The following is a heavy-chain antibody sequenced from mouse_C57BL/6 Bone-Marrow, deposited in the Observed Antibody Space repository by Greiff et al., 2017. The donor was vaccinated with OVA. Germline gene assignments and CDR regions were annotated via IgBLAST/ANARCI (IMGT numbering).Heavy chain of an antibody. Sequence: QVPLPPSVSALVLPGSSVTLSCNASGSPFTAYAMHWVNQTPVHGLEWIGAIDPETGGTSYNQKFKGKAILTADKSSSTAYMELRSLTSEDSAVYYCTRYGAHWAPLAYWGQGTLVTVSA. D-gene: IGHD4-1*01. V-gene: IGHV1-15*01. CDR2: IDPETGGT. CDR1: GSPFTAYA. CDR3: TRYGAHWAPLAY. J-gene: IGHJ3*01.